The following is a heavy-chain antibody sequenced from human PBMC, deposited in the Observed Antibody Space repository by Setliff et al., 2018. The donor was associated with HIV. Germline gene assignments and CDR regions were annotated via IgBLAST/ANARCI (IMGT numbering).Heavy chain of an antibody. CDR2: ISWNGDST. CDR3: ARDCHGVVTSCDGFDV. V-gene: IGHV3-43*01. CDR1: GFTFDDYT. Sequence: PGGSLRLSCAASGFTFDDYTMHWVRQAPGKGLEWVSLISWNGDSTYYADSVKGRFTISRDNSKNSLYLQMNSLRTEDTAVYYCARDCHGVVTSCDGFDVWGQGTTVTVSS. D-gene: IGHD2-15*01. J-gene: IGHJ3*01.